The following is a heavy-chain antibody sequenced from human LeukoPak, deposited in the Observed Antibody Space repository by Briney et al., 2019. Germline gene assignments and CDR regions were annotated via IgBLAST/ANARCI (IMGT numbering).Heavy chain of an antibody. CDR1: GYTFTDYY. CDR3: ARVSLIYGSGSYYQSPLAY. CDR2: INPNSGAT. D-gene: IGHD3-10*01. V-gene: IGHV1-2*04. J-gene: IGHJ4*02. Sequence: ASVTVSYKASGYTFTDYYMHWVRQAPGQGLEWIGWINPNSGATNYAQKFQGWVTMTRDTSISTAYMELSRLKSDDTAVYYCARVSLIYGSGSYYQSPLAYWGQGTLVTVSS.